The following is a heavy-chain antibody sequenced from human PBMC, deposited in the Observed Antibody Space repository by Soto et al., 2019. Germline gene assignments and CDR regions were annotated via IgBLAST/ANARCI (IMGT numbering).Heavy chain of an antibody. D-gene: IGHD2-2*02. CDR2: ISSRSDI. V-gene: IGHV3-21*01. J-gene: IGHJ6*02. Sequence: GGSLRLSCVGSGFTFSNYSINWVRQAPGKGLEWVSSISSRSDIYYADSVKGRFTISRDNAKNTVSLQMNSLRAEDTAVYYCAREYTAWPLAYGLDVWGQGTTVTVSS. CDR1: GFTFSNYS. CDR3: AREYTAWPLAYGLDV.